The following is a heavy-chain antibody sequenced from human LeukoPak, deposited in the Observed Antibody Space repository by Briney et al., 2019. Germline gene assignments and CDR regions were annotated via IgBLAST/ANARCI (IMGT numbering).Heavy chain of an antibody. CDR3: ARDSPFDY. CDR2: ISSSSSTI. Sequence: GGSLRLSCAASGFTVSRYYISWVRQAPGKGLEWVSYISSSSSTIYYADSVKGRFTISRDNAKNSLYLQMNSLRDEDTAVYYCARDSPFDYWGQGTLVTVSS. CDR1: GFTVSRYY. J-gene: IGHJ4*02. V-gene: IGHV3-48*02.